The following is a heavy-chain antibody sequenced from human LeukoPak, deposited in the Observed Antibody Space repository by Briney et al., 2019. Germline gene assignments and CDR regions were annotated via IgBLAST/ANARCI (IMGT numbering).Heavy chain of an antibody. Sequence: PSETLSLTCAVYGGSFSGYYWSWIRQPPGKGLEWIGEINHSGSTNYNPSLKSRVTISVDTSKNQFSLKLSSVTAADTAVYYCARGGGGSNDYWGQGTLVTVSS. V-gene: IGHV4-34*01. CDR1: GGSFSGYY. J-gene: IGHJ4*02. CDR2: INHSGST. CDR3: ARGGGGSNDY. D-gene: IGHD2-15*01.